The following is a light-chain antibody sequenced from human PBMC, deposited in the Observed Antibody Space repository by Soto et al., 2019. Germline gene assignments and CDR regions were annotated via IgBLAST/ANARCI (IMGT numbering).Light chain of an antibody. J-gene: IGLJ1*01. CDR2: GVS. CDR1: SSDVGSYNL. V-gene: IGLV2-23*02. Sequence: QSVLTQPAPVSGSPGQSITISCTGTSSDVGSYNLVSWYQQLPGKAPKLIIYGVSKRPSGVSNRFSGSKSGNTASLTISGLQAEDEADYYCCSWAGSNTFYFFGTGTKVTVL. CDR3: CSWAGSNTFYF.